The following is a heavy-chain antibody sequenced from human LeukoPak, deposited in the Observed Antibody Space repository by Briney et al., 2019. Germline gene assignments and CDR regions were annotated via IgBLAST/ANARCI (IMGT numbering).Heavy chain of an antibody. Sequence: PSEALSLTCTVSGGSISSGSYYRSWIRQPAGKGLEWIGRIYTSGSTNYNPSLKSRVTISVDTSKNQFSLKLSSVTAADTAVYYCAREENYYDSSGYRRDYYYYMDVWGKGTTVTVSS. J-gene: IGHJ6*03. CDR2: IYTSGST. D-gene: IGHD3-22*01. CDR1: GGSISSGSYY. CDR3: AREENYYDSSGYRRDYYYYMDV. V-gene: IGHV4-61*02.